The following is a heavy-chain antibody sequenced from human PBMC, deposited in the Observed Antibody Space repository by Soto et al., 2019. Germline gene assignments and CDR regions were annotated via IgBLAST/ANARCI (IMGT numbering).Heavy chain of an antibody. D-gene: IGHD3-10*01. CDR1: GYTFTSYY. CDR2: INPSGGST. CDR3: ARDPHYYGSGSYCDY. V-gene: IGHV1-46*01. Sequence: QVQLVQSGAEVKKPGASVKVSCKASGYTFTSYYMHWVRQAPGQGLEWMGIINPSGGSTSYAQKFQGRVTMTRDTSTSTVYMELSSLRYEDTAVYYCARDPHYYGSGSYCDYWGQGTLVTVSS. J-gene: IGHJ4*02.